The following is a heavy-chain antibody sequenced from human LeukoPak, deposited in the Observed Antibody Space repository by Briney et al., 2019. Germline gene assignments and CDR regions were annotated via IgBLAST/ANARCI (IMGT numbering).Heavy chain of an antibody. Sequence: PGGSLRLSCTASGFTFSIYSMNWVRQAPGKGLEWVSSISSSSNSIYYADSVKGQFTISRDNAKNSLYLQMNSLRAEDTAVYYCARGPSCSSTSCYTTGLLDYWGQGTLVTVSS. CDR3: ARGPSCSSTSCYTTGLLDY. CDR1: GFTFSIYS. V-gene: IGHV3-21*01. D-gene: IGHD2-2*01. CDR2: ISSSSNSI. J-gene: IGHJ4*02.